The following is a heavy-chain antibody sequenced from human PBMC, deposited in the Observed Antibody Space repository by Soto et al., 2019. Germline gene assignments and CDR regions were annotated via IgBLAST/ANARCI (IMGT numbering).Heavy chain of an antibody. CDR3: AKLYLGSGDIVVVPAANWFDP. CDR2: ISGSGGST. CDR1: GFTFSSYA. V-gene: IGHV3-23*01. J-gene: IGHJ5*02. D-gene: IGHD2-2*01. Sequence: GESLKISCAASGFTFSSYAMSWVRQAPGKGLEWVSAISGSGGSTYYADSVKGRFTISRDNSKNTLYLQMNSLRAEETAVYYCAKLYLGSGDIVVVPAANWFDPWGQGTLVTVSS.